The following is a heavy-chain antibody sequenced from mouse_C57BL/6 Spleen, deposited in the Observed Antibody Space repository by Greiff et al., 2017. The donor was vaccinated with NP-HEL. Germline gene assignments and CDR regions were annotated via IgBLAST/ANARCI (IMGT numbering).Heavy chain of an antibody. V-gene: IGHV1-62-2*01. Sequence: VQLQQSGAELVKPGASVKLSCKASGYTFTEYTIHWVKQRAGQGLEWIGWFYPGSGSIKYNEKFKDKATLTADKSSRTDYMELSRLTSEDSAVYFCARHECGSSSFAYWGQGTLVTVSA. J-gene: IGHJ3*01. CDR1: GYTFTEYT. CDR3: ARHECGSSSFAY. D-gene: IGHD1-1*01. CDR2: FYPGSGSI.